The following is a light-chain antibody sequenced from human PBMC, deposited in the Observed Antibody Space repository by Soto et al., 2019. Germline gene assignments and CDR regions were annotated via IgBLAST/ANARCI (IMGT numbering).Light chain of an antibody. CDR2: NVS. CDR3: CSYTTSNTRQIV. CDR1: RSEGGGYKY. J-gene: IGLJ1*01. V-gene: IGLV2-14*03. Sequence: SVLTQPAPLSGSPGQSIPLSFPGTRSEGGGYKYVSWYQQHPGKAPKFMIYNVSNRPSGVSNRFSGSKSGNTASLTISGLQAEDEADYYCCSYTTSNTRQIVFGTGTRSPS.